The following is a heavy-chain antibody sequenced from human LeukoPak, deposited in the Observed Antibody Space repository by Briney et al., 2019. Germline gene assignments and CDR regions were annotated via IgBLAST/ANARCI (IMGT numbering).Heavy chain of an antibody. CDR3: ARLPNYYDSSGYYSDY. CDR2: LYPGDSDT. CDR1: GYSFTSYW. V-gene: IGHV5-51*01. Sequence: GESLKISCKSSGYSFTSYWIAWVRQMPGKGLEWMGILYPGDSDTRYSPSFQGQVTISADKSISTAYLQWSSLKASDTAMYYCARLPNYYDSSGYYSDYWGQGTLVTVSS. J-gene: IGHJ4*02. D-gene: IGHD3-22*01.